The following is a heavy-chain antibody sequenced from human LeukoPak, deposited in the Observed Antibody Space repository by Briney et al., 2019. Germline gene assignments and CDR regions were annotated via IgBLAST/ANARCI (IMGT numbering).Heavy chain of an antibody. J-gene: IGHJ5*02. CDR1: GGSISSYY. CDR2: IYYSGST. CDR3: AREGVADCSGGSCYATDWFDP. Sequence: SETLSLTCTVSGGSISSYYWSWIRQPPGKGLEWIGYIYYSGSTNYNPSLKSRVTISVDTSKNQFSLKLSSVTAADTAVYYCAREGVADCSGGSCYATDWFDPWGQGTLVTVSS. V-gene: IGHV4-59*01. D-gene: IGHD2-15*01.